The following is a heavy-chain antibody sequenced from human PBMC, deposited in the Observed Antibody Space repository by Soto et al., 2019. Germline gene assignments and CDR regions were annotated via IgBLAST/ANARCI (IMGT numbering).Heavy chain of an antibody. J-gene: IGHJ5*02. CDR2: IYYSGST. Sequence: QVQLQESGPGLVKPSQTLSLTCTVSGGSISSGGYYWSWLRQHPGEGLEWIGYIYYSGSTYYNPYIKSRVTISVDTSKNQFSLKLSSVTAADTAVYYCARLRFLEWPNWFDPWGQGTLVTVSS. CDR1: GGSISSGGYY. D-gene: IGHD3-3*01. CDR3: ARLRFLEWPNWFDP. V-gene: IGHV4-31*03.